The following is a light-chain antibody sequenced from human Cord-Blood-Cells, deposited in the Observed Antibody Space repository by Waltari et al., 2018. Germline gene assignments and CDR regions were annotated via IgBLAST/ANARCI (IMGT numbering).Light chain of an antibody. J-gene: IGLJ1*01. CDR1: SSSVGGYNY. CDR2: DFS. CDR3: SSYTSSSTYV. V-gene: IGLV2-14*03. Sequence: QSALTQPASVSGSPGQSITLSCPGTSSSVGGYNYFTWYQQHPGKAPKLMIYDFSNRPAGVSNRFSGSKSGNTASLTISGLQAEDEAYYYCSSYTSSSTYVFGTGTKVNVL.